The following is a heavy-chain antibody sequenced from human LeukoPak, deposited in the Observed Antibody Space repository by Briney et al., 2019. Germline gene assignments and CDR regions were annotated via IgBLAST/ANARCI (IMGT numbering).Heavy chain of an antibody. CDR3: ARAPRAGAWDMITFGGVIVHGDAFDF. Sequence: SETLSLTCAVSGGSLISTTYYWGWIRQPPGKGLEWIGSIYYSGSTYYNPSLKSRVTVSVDMSKNQLSLQLSSVTAADTAVYYCARAPRAGAWDMITFGGVIVHGDAFDFWGQGTMVTVSS. CDR2: IYYSGST. J-gene: IGHJ3*01. CDR1: GGSLISTTYY. V-gene: IGHV4-39*07. D-gene: IGHD3-16*02.